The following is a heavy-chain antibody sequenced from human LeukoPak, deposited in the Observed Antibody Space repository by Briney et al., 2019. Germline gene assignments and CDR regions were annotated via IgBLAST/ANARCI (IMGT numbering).Heavy chain of an antibody. CDR1: GFTFSSHG. Sequence: GGSLRLSCAASGFTFSSHGMSWVRQAPGKGLEWVSSISASGDETYYADSVKGRFTISRDNSKNTLHLQMNSLRAEDTAAYYCAHIGRRGNWCFDYWGQGTLVTVSS. J-gene: IGHJ4*02. CDR2: ISASGDET. V-gene: IGHV3-23*01. CDR3: AHIGRRGNWCFDY. D-gene: IGHD1-1*01.